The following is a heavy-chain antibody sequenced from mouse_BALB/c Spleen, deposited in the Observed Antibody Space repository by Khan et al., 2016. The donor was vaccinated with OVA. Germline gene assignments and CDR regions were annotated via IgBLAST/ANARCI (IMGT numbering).Heavy chain of an antibody. Sequence: VQLKESGPGLVKPSQSLSLTCSVTGYSITSGYYWNWIRQFPGNKLEWMGYISYDGSNNYNPSLKNRISITRDTSKNQFFLKLNSVTTEDTATYYCARGDYGFAYGGQGTLVTVSA. V-gene: IGHV3-6*02. CDR2: ISYDGSN. CDR3: ARGDYGFAY. J-gene: IGHJ3*01. CDR1: GYSITSGYY. D-gene: IGHD2-4*01.